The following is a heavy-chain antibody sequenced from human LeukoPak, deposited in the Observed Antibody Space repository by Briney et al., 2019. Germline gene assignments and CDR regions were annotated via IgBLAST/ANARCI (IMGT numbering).Heavy chain of an antibody. D-gene: IGHD6-19*01. CDR3: ARDGRRYSSGWYPTLYYFDY. CDR1: GFTFSSYA. Sequence: PGGSLRLSCAASGFTFSSYAMPWVRQAPGKGLGWVAVISYDGSNKYYADSVKGRFTITRDNSKNTLYLQMISLRAEDTAVYYCARDGRRYSSGWYPTLYYFDYWGQGTLVTVSS. CDR2: ISYDGSNK. J-gene: IGHJ4*02. V-gene: IGHV3-30*04.